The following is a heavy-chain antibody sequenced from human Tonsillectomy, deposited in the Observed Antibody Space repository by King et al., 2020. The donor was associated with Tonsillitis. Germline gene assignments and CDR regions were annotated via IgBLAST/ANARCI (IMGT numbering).Heavy chain of an antibody. V-gene: IGHV3-30*04. CDR1: GFVFSDHA. Sequence: VQLVESGGGVVQPGRSMRLSGTASGFVFSDHAVHWVRQAPGKGLEWVAVISRDGSNKHYADSVKGRFTISRDNSKNIVYLQMNSLRAEDTAVYYCARSPPTTAYFDYWGQGTLVSVSS. CDR3: ARSPPTTAYFDY. CDR2: ISRDGSNK. J-gene: IGHJ4*02. D-gene: IGHD1-26*01.